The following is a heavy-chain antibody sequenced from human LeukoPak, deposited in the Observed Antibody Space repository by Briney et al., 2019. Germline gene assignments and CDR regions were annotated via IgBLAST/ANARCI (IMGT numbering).Heavy chain of an antibody. D-gene: IGHD6-19*01. CDR1: GFNFSSYW. J-gene: IGHJ4*02. Sequence: GGSLTLSCAASGFNFSSYWMSWVRQAPGEGLEWVANIKQDGTEKYYMDSVKGRFSISRDNAKNSLYLQMNALRAEDTVVYYCVRAPGSGGFDSWGQGAQVTVSS. V-gene: IGHV3-7*02. CDR3: VRAPGSGGFDS. CDR2: IKQDGTEK.